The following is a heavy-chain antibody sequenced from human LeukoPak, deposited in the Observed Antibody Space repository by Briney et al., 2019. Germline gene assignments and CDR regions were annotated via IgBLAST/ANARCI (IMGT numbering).Heavy chain of an antibody. V-gene: IGHV4-34*01. D-gene: IGHD2-2*01. Sequence: SETLSLTCAVYGGSFSGYYWNWIRQPPGKGLEWIGEINHSGSTNYNPSLKSRVTISVDTSKNQFSLKLSSVTAADTAVYYCARGRSSTRWGQGTLVTVSS. CDR1: GGSFSGYY. CDR3: ARGRSSTR. CDR2: INHSGST. J-gene: IGHJ4*02.